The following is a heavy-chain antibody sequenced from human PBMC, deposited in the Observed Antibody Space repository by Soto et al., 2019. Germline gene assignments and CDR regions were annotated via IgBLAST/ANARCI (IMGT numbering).Heavy chain of an antibody. CDR1: GFTFSSYA. V-gene: IGHV3-23*01. CDR3: AKDPRITIFGRAPYYYGMDV. D-gene: IGHD3-3*01. J-gene: IGHJ6*02. Sequence: GGSLRLSCAASGFTFSSYAMSWVRQAPGKGLEWVSAISGSGGSTYYADSVKGRFTISRDNSKNTLYLQMNSLRAEDTAVYYCAKDPRITIFGRAPYYYGMDVWGQGTTVTVSS. CDR2: ISGSGGST.